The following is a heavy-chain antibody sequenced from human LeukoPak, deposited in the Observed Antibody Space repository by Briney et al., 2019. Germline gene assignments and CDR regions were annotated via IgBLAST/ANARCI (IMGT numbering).Heavy chain of an antibody. Sequence: SETLSLTCAVYGGSFSGYYWSRIRQPPGKGLEWIGEINHSGSTNYNPSLKSRVTISVDTSKNQFSLKLSPVTAADTAVYYCARMGGRITMVRGADPWGQGTLVTVSS. D-gene: IGHD3-10*01. J-gene: IGHJ5*02. CDR2: INHSGST. V-gene: IGHV4-34*01. CDR1: GGSFSGYY. CDR3: ARMGGRITMVRGADP.